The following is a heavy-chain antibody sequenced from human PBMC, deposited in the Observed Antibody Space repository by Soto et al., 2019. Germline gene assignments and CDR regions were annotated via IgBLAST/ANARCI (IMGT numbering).Heavy chain of an antibody. CDR2: INPSGGST. CDR3: ARAATPGIAAAGPDY. V-gene: IGHV1-46*01. Sequence: QVQLVQSGAEVKKPGASVKVSCKASGYTFTSYYMHWVRQAPGQGLEWMGIINPSGGSTSYAQKFQGRGTMTRDTSTSTGSMELSSLRSEDTAVYYCARAATPGIAAAGPDYGGQGTLVTVSS. D-gene: IGHD6-13*01. CDR1: GYTFTSYY. J-gene: IGHJ4*02.